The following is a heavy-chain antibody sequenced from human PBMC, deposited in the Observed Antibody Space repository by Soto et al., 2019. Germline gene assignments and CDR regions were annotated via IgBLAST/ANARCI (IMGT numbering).Heavy chain of an antibody. J-gene: IGHJ5*02. CDR1: GGSISSGDYY. V-gene: IGHV4-30-4*03. CDR3: GIIVGTEAFGPIDL. D-gene: IGHD1-26*01. Sequence: PSETLSITCTVSGGSISSGDYYWSWIRQPPGKGLEWIGYIYYSGSTYYNPSLKSRVTISVDTSKNKYSLKLSSVTAVFMAVYLCGIIVGTEAFGPIDLWGQGTLVTVSS. CDR2: IYYSGST.